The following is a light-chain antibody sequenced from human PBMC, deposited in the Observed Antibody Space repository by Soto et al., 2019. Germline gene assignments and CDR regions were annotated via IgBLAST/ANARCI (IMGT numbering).Light chain of an antibody. J-gene: IGKJ1*01. V-gene: IGKV1-39*01. CDR3: QQSYSNSRT. CDR1: QSISSY. Sequence: DIQMTQSPSSLSASVGDRVTITCRASQSISSYLNWYQHKPGKAPNLLIYAATTLQSGVPSRFSGSGSGTDFTLTISSLQPEDFATYYCQQSYSNSRTFGQGTKVDIK. CDR2: AAT.